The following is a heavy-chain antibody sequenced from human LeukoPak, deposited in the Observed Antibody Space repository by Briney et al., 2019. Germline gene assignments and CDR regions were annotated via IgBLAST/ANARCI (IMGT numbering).Heavy chain of an antibody. CDR1: GYTFTSYY. V-gene: IGHV1-46*01. CDR2: INPSGGST. J-gene: IGHJ3*02. D-gene: IGHD3-10*01. CDR3: ARESQELVLLWFGDRNVGAFDI. Sequence: GASVKVSCKASGYTFTSYYMHWVRQAPGQGLEWMGIINPSGGSTSYAQKFQGRVTMTRDTSTSTVYMELSSLRSEDTAVYYCARESQELVLLWFGDRNVGAFDIWGQGTMVTVSS.